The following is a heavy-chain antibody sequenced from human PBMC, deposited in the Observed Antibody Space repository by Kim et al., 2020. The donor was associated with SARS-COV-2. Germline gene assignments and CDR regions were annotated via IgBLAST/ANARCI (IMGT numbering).Heavy chain of an antibody. Sequence: TYAQKVQGRITMTRDTSISAGYMELSSLKSDDTAVYYCARTAAAMTAPDFWGQGTLVTVSS. V-gene: IGHV1-2*02. J-gene: IGHJ4*02. D-gene: IGHD2-2*01. CDR3: ARTAAAMTAPDF.